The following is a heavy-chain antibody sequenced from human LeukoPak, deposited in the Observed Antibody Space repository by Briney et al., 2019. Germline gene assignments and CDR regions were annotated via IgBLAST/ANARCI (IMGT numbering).Heavy chain of an antibody. D-gene: IGHD2/OR15-2a*01. CDR1: GFTFSSYS. V-gene: IGHV3-21*01. CDR2: ISSSSSYI. CDR3: ARDLVYGQTRAMGDY. J-gene: IGHJ4*02. Sequence: GGSLRLSCAASGFTFSSYSMNWVRQAPGKGLEWVSSISSSSSYIYYADSVKGRFTISRDSAKNSLYLQMNSLRAEDTAVYYCARDLVYGQTRAMGDYWGQGTLVTVSS.